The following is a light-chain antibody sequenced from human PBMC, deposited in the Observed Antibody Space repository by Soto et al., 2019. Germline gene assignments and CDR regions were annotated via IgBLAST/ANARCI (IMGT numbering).Light chain of an antibody. J-gene: IGKJ1*01. V-gene: IGKV3-20*01. Sequence: EIGLTQSPGILSLSPGERATLSCRASQTVSSNYLAWYQQKPGQAPRLLIYGASSRATGIPDRFSGSGSGTDFTLAISRLEPEDVAVCYCHQYGSSPWTFGQGTKVEIK. CDR2: GAS. CDR3: HQYGSSPWT. CDR1: QTVSSNY.